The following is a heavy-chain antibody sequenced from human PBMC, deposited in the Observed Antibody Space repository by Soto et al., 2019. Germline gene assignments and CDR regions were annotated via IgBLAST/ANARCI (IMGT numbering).Heavy chain of an antibody. CDR3: ARGGAAGKGDY. V-gene: IGHV4-30-2*01. D-gene: IGHD6-13*01. Sequence: SETLSLTCAVSGGSISSGGYSWSWIRQPPGKGLEWIGYIYHSGSTYYNPSLKSRVTMSVDRSKNQFSLKLSSVTAADTAVYYCARGGAAGKGDYWGQGTLVTVSS. CDR2: IYHSGST. J-gene: IGHJ4*02. CDR1: GGSISSGGYS.